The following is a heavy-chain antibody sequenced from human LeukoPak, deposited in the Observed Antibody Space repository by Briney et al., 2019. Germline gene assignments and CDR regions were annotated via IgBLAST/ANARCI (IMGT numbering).Heavy chain of an antibody. CDR2: ISGSGGST. CDR1: GWTFSSYS. Sequence: GGSLRLSCAASGWTFSSYSRSWVRQAPGKGLEWVSAISGSGGSTYYADSVNGRFTISRDNSKNTLYLQMNSLRAEDTAVYYCAKGGISCSGGSCYRYYFDYWGQGTLVTVSS. J-gene: IGHJ4*02. V-gene: IGHV3-23*01. CDR3: AKGGISCSGGSCYRYYFDY. D-gene: IGHD2-15*01.